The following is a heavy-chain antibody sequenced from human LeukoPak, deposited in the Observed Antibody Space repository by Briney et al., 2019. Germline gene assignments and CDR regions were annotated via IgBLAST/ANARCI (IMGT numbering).Heavy chain of an antibody. D-gene: IGHD1-26*01. CDR3: AMPTREPQY. J-gene: IGHJ4*02. V-gene: IGHV3-11*01. CDR1: GLTFSDCY. Sequence: GGSLRLFCVASGLTFSDCYMLWFRDALGKALEWISYISGSESDMTYADSGKGRFTISRDNAKNSLYLQMNSLRAEDTAVYYCAMPTREPQYWGPGTLVTVSS. CDR2: ISGSESDM.